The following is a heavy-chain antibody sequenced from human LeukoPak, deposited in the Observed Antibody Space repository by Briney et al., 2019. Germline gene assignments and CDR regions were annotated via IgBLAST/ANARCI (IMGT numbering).Heavy chain of an antibody. CDR3: ARGGPYDSSGYYPFDY. CDR1: GFTVSSNY. V-gene: IGHV3-11*01. J-gene: IGHJ4*02. D-gene: IGHD3-22*01. Sequence: GGSLRLSYAASGFTVSSNYMSWVRQAPGKGLEWVSYISSSGSTIYYADSVKGRFTISRDNAKNSLYLQMNSLRAEDTAVYYCARGGPYDSSGYYPFDYWGQGTLVTVSS. CDR2: ISSSGSTI.